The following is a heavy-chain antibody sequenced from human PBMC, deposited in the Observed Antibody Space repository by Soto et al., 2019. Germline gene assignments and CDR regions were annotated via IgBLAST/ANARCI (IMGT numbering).Heavy chain of an antibody. Sequence: GGSLRLSCAASGFTFSSYAMSWVRQAPGKGLEWVSAISGSGGSTYYADSVKGRFTISRDNSKNTLYLQMNSLRAEDTAVYYCAKTGSSSWYAQNWFDPWGQGTLVTVSS. CDR2: ISGSGGST. CDR3: AKTGSSSWYAQNWFDP. J-gene: IGHJ5*02. V-gene: IGHV3-23*01. D-gene: IGHD6-13*01. CDR1: GFTFSSYA.